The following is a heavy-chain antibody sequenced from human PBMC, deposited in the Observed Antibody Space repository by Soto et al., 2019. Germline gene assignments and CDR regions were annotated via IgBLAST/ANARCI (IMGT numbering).Heavy chain of an antibody. D-gene: IGHD3-22*01. CDR1: GFTFSSYG. J-gene: IGHJ3*02. Sequence: GGSLRLSCAASGFTFSSYGMHWVRQAPGKGLEWVAVIWYDGSNKYYADSVKGRFTISRDNSKNTLYLQMNSLRAEDTAVYYCAMMYYYDSSGYQRLDAFDIWGQGTMVTVSS. CDR3: AMMYYYDSSGYQRLDAFDI. V-gene: IGHV3-33*01. CDR2: IWYDGSNK.